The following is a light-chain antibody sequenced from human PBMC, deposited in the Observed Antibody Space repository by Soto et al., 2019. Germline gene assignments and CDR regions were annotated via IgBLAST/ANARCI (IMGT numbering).Light chain of an antibody. CDR1: QSISSW. J-gene: IGKJ3*01. V-gene: IGKV1-5*01. Sequence: DIQMTQSPSTLSASVGDRVTITCRASQSISSWLAWYQQKPGKAPKLLIYDASSLERGVPSRFSGSGSVTEFPLTINSLQPDDFATYYCQNYNSYSLTFGPGTKVDIK. CDR2: DAS. CDR3: QNYNSYSLT.